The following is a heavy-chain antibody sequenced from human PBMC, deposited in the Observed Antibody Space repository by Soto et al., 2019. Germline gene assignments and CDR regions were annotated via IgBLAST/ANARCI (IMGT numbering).Heavy chain of an antibody. CDR1: GFTFSSYA. V-gene: IGHV3-30-3*01. Sequence: GGSLRLSCAASGFTFSSYAMHWVRQAPGKGLEWVAVISYDGSNKYYADSVKGRFTISGDNSKNTLYLHMNSLRAEDTAVYYCAKAGGIYCSTTSCQFDYWGLGTLVTVSS. CDR2: ISYDGSNK. CDR3: AKAGGIYCSTTSCQFDY. D-gene: IGHD2-2*01. J-gene: IGHJ4*02.